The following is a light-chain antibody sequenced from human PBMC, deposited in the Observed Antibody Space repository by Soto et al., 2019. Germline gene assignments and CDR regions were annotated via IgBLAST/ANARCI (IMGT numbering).Light chain of an antibody. Sequence: DMQMTQSPSSMSASVGDRGTITCRASQGLNNWLAWYQQKSGKAPNLLIYITSKLQSGVPSRFSGSGSGTDFTLTISSLQPEDFATYYCQQGNSFPYTFGQGTKVDIK. CDR2: ITS. V-gene: IGKV1-12*01. J-gene: IGKJ2*01. CDR3: QQGNSFPYT. CDR1: QGLNNW.